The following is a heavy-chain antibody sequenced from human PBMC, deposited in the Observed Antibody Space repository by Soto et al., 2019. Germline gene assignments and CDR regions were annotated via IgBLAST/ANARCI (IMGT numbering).Heavy chain of an antibody. CDR3: ARASTVVPGY. CDR2: ISYDGSNK. V-gene: IGHV3-30-3*01. Sequence: QVQLVESGGGVVQPGRSLRLSCAASGFTFSSYAMHWVRQAPGKGLEWVAVISYDGSNKYYADSVKGRFTISRDNSKNTLYLQMNSLRAEDTAVYYCARASTVVPGYWGQGTLVTVSS. CDR1: GFTFSSYA. J-gene: IGHJ4*02. D-gene: IGHD2-15*01.